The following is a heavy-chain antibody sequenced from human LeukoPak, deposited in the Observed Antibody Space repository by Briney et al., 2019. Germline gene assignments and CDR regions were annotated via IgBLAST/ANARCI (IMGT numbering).Heavy chain of an antibody. D-gene: IGHD6-19*01. CDR3: ARETQGSSGWEGPDY. CDR1: GYTFTSYY. CDR2: INPSGGST. V-gene: IGHV1-46*01. Sequence: ASVKVSCKASGYTFTSYYMHWVRQAPGQGLEWMGIINPSGGSTSYAQKFQGRVTMTRDTSTGTVYMELSSLRSEDTAVYYCARETQGSSGWEGPDYWGQGTLVTVSS. J-gene: IGHJ4*02.